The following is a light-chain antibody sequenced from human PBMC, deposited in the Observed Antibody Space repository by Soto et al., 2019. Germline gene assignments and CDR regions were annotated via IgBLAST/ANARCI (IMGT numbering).Light chain of an antibody. Sequence: AIQLTQSPSSLSASVGDRVTITCRASQGISSALAWYQQNPGQAPKLLIYDASSLESGVPSRFSGSGSGTDFTLTISSLQPEDFATYYCQQFNSYPLTFGGGTKVEIK. CDR1: QGISSA. CDR3: QQFNSYPLT. V-gene: IGKV1-13*02. J-gene: IGKJ4*01. CDR2: DAS.